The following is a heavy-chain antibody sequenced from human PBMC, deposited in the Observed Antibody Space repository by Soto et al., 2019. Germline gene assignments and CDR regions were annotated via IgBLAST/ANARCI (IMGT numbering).Heavy chain of an antibody. CDR2: ITWNSVST. J-gene: IGHJ5*02. Sequence: QLVESGGGLVQPGGSLRLSCVASGFSFDDFAMHWVRQAPGKGLVWISGITWNSVSTDYANSVKGRFTVSRDNAKNSLYLQMSSLTTEDTALYFCAKERVRFLDAWGQGTLVTVSS. CDR1: GFSFDDFA. D-gene: IGHD3-3*01. CDR3: AKERVRFLDA. V-gene: IGHV3-9*01.